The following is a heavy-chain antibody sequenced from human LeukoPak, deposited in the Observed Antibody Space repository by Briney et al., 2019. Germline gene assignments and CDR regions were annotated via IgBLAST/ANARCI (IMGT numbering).Heavy chain of an antibody. D-gene: IGHD5-12*01. CDR1: GFTFSSYG. CDR3: AKADSGYDLDY. J-gene: IGHJ4*02. CDR2: ISYDGSNK. V-gene: IGHV3-30*18. Sequence: PGGSLRLSCAASGFTFSSYGMHWVRQAPGKGLKWVAVISYDGSNKYYADSVKGRFTISRDNSKNTLYLQMNSLRAEDTAVYYCAKADSGYDLDYWGQGTLVTVSS.